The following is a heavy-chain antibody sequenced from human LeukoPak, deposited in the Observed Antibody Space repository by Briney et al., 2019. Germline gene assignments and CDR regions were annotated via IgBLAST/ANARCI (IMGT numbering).Heavy chain of an antibody. J-gene: IGHJ5*02. CDR3: ARDSGTTGEVKFDP. Sequence: SETLSLTCTVSGGPITTYYLSWIRQSAGMGPEWIGRISGSGVITYNPSLKSRVILSLDTSNNHFSLKLISVTAADTAVYYGARDSGTTGEVKFDPWGQGMLVTVSS. V-gene: IGHV4-4*07. D-gene: IGHD3-10*01. CDR1: GGPITTYY. CDR2: ISGSGVI.